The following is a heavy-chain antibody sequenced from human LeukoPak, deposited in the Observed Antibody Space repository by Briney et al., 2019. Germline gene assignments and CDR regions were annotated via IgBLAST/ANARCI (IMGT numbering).Heavy chain of an antibody. CDR2: IIPIFGTA. D-gene: IGHD5-18*01. CDR3: AGGRRGYSYGRYYLDY. Sequence: ASVKVSCKASRGTFSSYAISWVRQAAGQGLEGRGGIIPIFGTAKYAQKFQGRVTITADKSTSTAYMELSSLRSEDTAVYYCAGGRRGYSYGRYYLDYWGQGTLVTVSS. CDR1: RGTFSSYA. V-gene: IGHV1-69*06. J-gene: IGHJ4*02.